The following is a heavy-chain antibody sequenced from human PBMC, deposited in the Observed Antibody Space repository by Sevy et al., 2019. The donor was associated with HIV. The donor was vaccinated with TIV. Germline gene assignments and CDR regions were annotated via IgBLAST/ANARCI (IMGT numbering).Heavy chain of an antibody. D-gene: IGHD3-10*01. Sequence: GGSLRLSCAASGFSFSSYAMSWVRQTPGKGLEWVSAISGSGGSTYYADSVKGRFTISRDNSKNTLYLQINSLRAEDTAVYYCAKGGFTMVRGVFDYWGQGTLVTVSS. CDR1: GFSFSSYA. J-gene: IGHJ4*02. CDR3: AKGGFTMVRGVFDY. CDR2: ISGSGGST. V-gene: IGHV3-23*01.